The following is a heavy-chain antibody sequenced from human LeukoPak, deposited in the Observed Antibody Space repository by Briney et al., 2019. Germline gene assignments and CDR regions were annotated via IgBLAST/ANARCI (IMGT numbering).Heavy chain of an antibody. Sequence: PSETLSLTCTVSGGSISSYYWSWIRQPPGKGLEWIGYIYYSGSTNYNPSLKSRVTISVDTSKNQFSLKLSSVTAADTAVYYCARDREMATIDTLYYYYYGMDVRGQGTTGTVSS. CDR2: IYYSGST. D-gene: IGHD5-24*01. V-gene: IGHV4-59*01. CDR1: GGSISSYY. CDR3: ARDREMATIDTLYYYYYGMDV. J-gene: IGHJ6*02.